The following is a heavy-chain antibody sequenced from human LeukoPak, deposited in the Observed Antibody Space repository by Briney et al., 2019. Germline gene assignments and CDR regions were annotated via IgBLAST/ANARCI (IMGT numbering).Heavy chain of an antibody. CDR3: AKVNSASYGSGSYYDWFDP. J-gene: IGHJ5*02. V-gene: IGHV3-23*01. D-gene: IGHD3-10*01. CDR1: GFTFSSYA. Sequence: PGGSLRLSCAASGFTFSSYAMSWVRHAPGKGLEWVSAVSGSGGSTYYADSVKGRFTVSRDNSKNTLYLQMNSLRAEDTAVYYCAKVNSASYGSGSYYDWFDPWGQGTLVTVSS. CDR2: VSGSGGST.